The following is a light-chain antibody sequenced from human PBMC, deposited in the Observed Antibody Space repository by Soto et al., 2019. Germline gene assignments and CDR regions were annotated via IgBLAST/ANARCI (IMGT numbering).Light chain of an antibody. CDR1: SSDVGAYTF. CDR3: SSDTSRSAQV. J-gene: IGLJ1*01. CDR2: DVS. Sequence: QSALTQPASVSGSPGQSITISCTGTSSDVGAYTFVSWYQHHPDKVPKLMIFDVSRRPSGVSDRFSGSKSGNTASLTISGLQPEDDAYYYCSSDTSRSAQVFGGGTKLTVL. V-gene: IGLV2-14*03.